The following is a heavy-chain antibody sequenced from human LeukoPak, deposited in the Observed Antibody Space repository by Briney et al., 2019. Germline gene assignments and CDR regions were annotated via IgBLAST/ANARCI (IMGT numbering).Heavy chain of an antibody. CDR1: GYTFTGYY. Sequence: ASVKVSCKASGYTFTGYYMHWVRQAPGQGLEWMGWINPNSGDTNHAQNFQGRVTMTRDTSISTAYMELSRLRSDDTAVYYCARDSSFRPFDYWGQGTLVTVSS. CDR2: INPNSGDT. J-gene: IGHJ4*02. CDR3: ARDSSFRPFDY. V-gene: IGHV1-2*02.